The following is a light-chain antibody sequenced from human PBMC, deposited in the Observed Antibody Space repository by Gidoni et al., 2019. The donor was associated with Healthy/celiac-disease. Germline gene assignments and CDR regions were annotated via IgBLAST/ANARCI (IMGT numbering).Light chain of an antibody. CDR1: QSVSSSY. CDR3: QQYET. Sequence: EIVLTQSPGTLSLSPGERATLSCRASQSVSSSYLAWYQQKPGQAPRLLIYGASSRATGIPDRFSGSESGTDFTLTISRLEPEDFAVYYCQQYETFGQGTKVEIK. CDR2: GAS. V-gene: IGKV3-20*01. J-gene: IGKJ1*01.